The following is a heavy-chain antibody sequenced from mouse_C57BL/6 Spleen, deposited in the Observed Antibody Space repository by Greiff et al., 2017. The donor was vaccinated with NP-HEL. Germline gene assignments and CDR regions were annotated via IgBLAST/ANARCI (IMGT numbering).Heavy chain of an antibody. J-gene: IGHJ4*01. Sequence: QVQLQQSGPEPVKPGASVKISCKVSGYAFSSSWMNWVKQRPGLGLEWIGRFYLGDGDTNYNGKFKGKATLTADKSSSTAYMQHSSLTSVDSAVYFCARSRGQYYSSSEDYYAMDYWNQGTSDTDSS. D-gene: IGHD1-1*01. CDR3: ARSRGQYYSSSEDYYAMDY. V-gene: IGHV1-82*01. CDR2: FYLGDGDT. CDR1: GYAFSSSW.